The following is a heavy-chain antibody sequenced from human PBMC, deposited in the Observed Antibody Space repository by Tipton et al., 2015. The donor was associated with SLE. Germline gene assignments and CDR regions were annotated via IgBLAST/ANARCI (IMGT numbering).Heavy chain of an antibody. CDR2: INHSGST. CDR1: GGSFSGYY. CDR3: AREGSGSFDY. J-gene: IGHJ4*02. Sequence: TLSLTCAVYGGSFSGYYWSWIRQPPGKGLEWIGEINHSGSTNYNPSLKSRVTISVDTSKNQFSLKLSSVTAADTAVYYCAREGSGSFDYWGQGTLVTVSS. D-gene: IGHD5-12*01. V-gene: IGHV4-34*01.